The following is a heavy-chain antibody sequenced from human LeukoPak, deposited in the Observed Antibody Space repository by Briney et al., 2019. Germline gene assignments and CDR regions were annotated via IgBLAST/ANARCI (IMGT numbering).Heavy chain of an antibody. CDR2: IWYDGSNK. V-gene: IGHV3-33*01. CDR3: AREVRQWHVPTGGDGMDV. CDR1: GFTFSSYG. Sequence: GGSLRLSCAASGFTFSSYGMHWVRQAPGKGLEWVAVIWYDGSNKYYADSVKGGFTISRDNSKNTLYLQMNSLRAEDTAVYYCAREVRQWHVPTGGDGMDVWGQGTTVTVSS. D-gene: IGHD2-8*02. J-gene: IGHJ6*02.